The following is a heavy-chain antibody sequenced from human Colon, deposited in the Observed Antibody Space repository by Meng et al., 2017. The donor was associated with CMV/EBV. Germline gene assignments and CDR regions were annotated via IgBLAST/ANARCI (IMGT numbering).Heavy chain of an antibody. Sequence: GGSLRLSCAASGFTFGNYWMTWLRQAPGRGLELVAHIKEDGSEKYFVGSVKGRFTISRDNATNSLYLQMNSLRAEDTAVYYCARDPFIKAFDIWGQGTMVTVSS. J-gene: IGHJ3*02. CDR1: GFTFGNYW. CDR3: ARDPFIKAFDI. V-gene: IGHV3-7*01. CDR2: IKEDGSEK.